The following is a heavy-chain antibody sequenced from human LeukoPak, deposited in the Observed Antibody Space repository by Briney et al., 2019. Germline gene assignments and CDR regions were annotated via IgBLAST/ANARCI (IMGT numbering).Heavy chain of an antibody. J-gene: IGHJ4*02. CDR2: ISGSGEST. D-gene: IGHD3-16*02. Sequence: GGSLRLSCAASGFTFSSYSMNWVRQAPGKGLEWVSSISGSGESTYYADYVKGRFTVSRDNSKNTVNLQLNSLRAEDTAVYYCAKDAIGQYRPYYFDCWGQGTLVTVSS. V-gene: IGHV3-23*01. CDR1: GFTFSSYS. CDR3: AKDAIGQYRPYYFDC.